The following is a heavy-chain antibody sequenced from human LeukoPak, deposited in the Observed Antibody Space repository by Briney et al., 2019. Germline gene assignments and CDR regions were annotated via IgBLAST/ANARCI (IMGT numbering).Heavy chain of an antibody. CDR2: IYYSGST. J-gene: IGHJ4*02. CDR3: ARVGRISRSNFDY. D-gene: IGHD2/OR15-2a*01. Sequence: PSETLSLTCTVSGNSISSGDNYWGWIRQPPGKGLEWIGSIYYSGSTYYNPSLKSRVTISVDTSKNQFSLKLSSVTAADTAVYYCARVGRISRSNFDYWGQGTLVTVSS. V-gene: IGHV4-39*07. CDR1: GNSISSGDNY.